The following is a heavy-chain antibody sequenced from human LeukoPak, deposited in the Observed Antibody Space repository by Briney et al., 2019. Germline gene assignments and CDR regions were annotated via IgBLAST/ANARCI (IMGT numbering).Heavy chain of an antibody. CDR1: GFTFSNYD. D-gene: IGHD6-13*01. Sequence: PGGSLRLSCAASGFTFSNYDMHWVRQAPGKGLEWVAVIWYDGINNYYADSVKGRFSISRDKSKNALYLHMNSLSAEDTAVYFCARDYSRISFDYWGQGTLVTVS. J-gene: IGHJ4*02. V-gene: IGHV3-33*01. CDR3: ARDYSRISFDY. CDR2: IWYDGINN.